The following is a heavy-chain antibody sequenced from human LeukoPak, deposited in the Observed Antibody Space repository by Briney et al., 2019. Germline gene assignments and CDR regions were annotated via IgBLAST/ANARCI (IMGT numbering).Heavy chain of an antibody. J-gene: IGHJ4*02. D-gene: IGHD6-6*01. V-gene: IGHV3-7*03. CDR1: GLTLMNYG. CDR3: VRDLSSSSPY. CDR2: MREDGGQE. Sequence: GGSLRLSCVASGLTLMNYGMNWVRQAPGTGLEGVAGMREDGGQEYYVDSVRGRFTISRDSAKNSLYLQINSLRVEDTAVYYCVRDLSSSSPYWGQGTLVTVSS.